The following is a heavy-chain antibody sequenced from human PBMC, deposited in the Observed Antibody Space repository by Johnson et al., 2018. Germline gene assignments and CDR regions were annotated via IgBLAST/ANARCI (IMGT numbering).Heavy chain of an antibody. CDR3: TTPFSGGRQGVAFDF. Sequence: VQLVESGGGLVKPGGSLRLSCTASGFTFGDYAMSWFRQAPGKGLEWVGFIRSKAYGGTTEYAASVKGRFTISRDDSKKTLYLQMNSLKTEDTAVYYCTTPFSGGRQGVAFDFWGQGTMVTVSS. D-gene: IGHD1-26*01. CDR2: IRSKAYGGTT. CDR1: GFTFGDYA. V-gene: IGHV3-49*05. J-gene: IGHJ3*01.